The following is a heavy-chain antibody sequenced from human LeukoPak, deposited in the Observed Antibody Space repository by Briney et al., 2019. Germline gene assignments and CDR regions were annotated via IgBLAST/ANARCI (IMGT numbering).Heavy chain of an antibody. D-gene: IGHD1-26*01. CDR2: ISYDGSNK. Sequence: PGGSLRLSCAASGFTFSSYGMHWVRQAPGKGLEWVAVISYDGSNKYYADSVKGRFTISRDNSKNTLYLQMNSLRAEDTAVYYCARGVRTAPRRLVGDVWGQGTTVTVSS. CDR1: GFTFSSYG. J-gene: IGHJ6*02. CDR3: ARGVRTAPRRLVGDV. V-gene: IGHV3-30*03.